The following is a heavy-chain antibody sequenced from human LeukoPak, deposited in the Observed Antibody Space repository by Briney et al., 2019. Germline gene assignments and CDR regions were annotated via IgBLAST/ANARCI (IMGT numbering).Heavy chain of an antibody. V-gene: IGHV4-39*07. Sequence: PSETLSLTCTVSGGSISSSSYYWGWIRQPPGKGLEWIGSIYYSGSTYYNPSLKSQVTISVDTSKNQFSLKLSSVTAADTAVYYCARSSGWYWFDPWGQGTLVTVSS. CDR2: IYYSGST. D-gene: IGHD6-19*01. CDR3: ARSSGWYWFDP. J-gene: IGHJ5*02. CDR1: GGSISSSSYY.